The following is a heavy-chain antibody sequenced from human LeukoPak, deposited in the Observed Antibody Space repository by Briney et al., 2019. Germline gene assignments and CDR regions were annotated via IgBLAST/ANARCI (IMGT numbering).Heavy chain of an antibody. Sequence: GGSLRLSCAASGFTFSSYGMHWVRQAPGKGLEWVAVIWYDGSNKYYADSVKGRFTISRDNSKNTLYLQMNSLRAEDTAVYYCAKDLRIGSSGWYIHMTSGIDYWGQGTLVTVSS. D-gene: IGHD6-19*01. J-gene: IGHJ4*02. V-gene: IGHV3-33*06. CDR1: GFTFSSYG. CDR2: IWYDGSNK. CDR3: AKDLRIGSSGWYIHMTSGIDY.